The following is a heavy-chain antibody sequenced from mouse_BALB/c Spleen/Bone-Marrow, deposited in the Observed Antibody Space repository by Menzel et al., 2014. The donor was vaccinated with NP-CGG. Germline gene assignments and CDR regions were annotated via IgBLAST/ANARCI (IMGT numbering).Heavy chain of an antibody. V-gene: IGHV1-63*02. CDR1: GYTFTNYW. Sequence: VKLQESGAGLVRPGTSVKISCTASGYTFTNYWLGWVHQRPGHGLEWVGDIYPGGGYTNYNENLKGKATMTADTSSSTAYMQLSSLTSEDSAVYFCARRGTGVDYWGQGPTLTVSS. CDR3: ARRGTGVDY. J-gene: IGHJ2*01. CDR2: IYPGGGYT. D-gene: IGHD3-3*01.